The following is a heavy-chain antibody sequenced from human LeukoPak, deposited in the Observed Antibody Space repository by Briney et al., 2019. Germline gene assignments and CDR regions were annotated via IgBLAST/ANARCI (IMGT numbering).Heavy chain of an antibody. Sequence: GGPLRLSCAASGFSFSTYEMNWVRQAPGKGPEWLSYIGGTDDTIYYADSVKGRFTISRDNAENSLYLQMHSLRAEDTAIYYCARTPYYGSGSPYFDYWGQGTLVTVSS. CDR2: IGGTDDTI. CDR3: ARTPYYGSGSPYFDY. V-gene: IGHV3-48*03. J-gene: IGHJ4*02. D-gene: IGHD3-10*01. CDR1: GFSFSTYE.